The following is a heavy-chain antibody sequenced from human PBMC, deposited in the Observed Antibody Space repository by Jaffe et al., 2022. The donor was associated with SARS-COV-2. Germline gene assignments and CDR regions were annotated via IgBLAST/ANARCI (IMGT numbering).Heavy chain of an antibody. CDR2: ITPFNGNT. CDR1: EYTFTYRY. V-gene: IGHV1-45*02. CDR3: SASRDLRVDDAFHV. J-gene: IGHJ3*01. D-gene: IGHD2-15*01. Sequence: QTQLVQSGAEVKKTGSSVRVSCWASEYTFTYRYLHWVRQAPGQALEWMGWITPFNGNTNYAQKIEDRVTITRDRSMSTVYMELNSLRSDDTAIYFCSASRDLRVDDAFHVWGPGTVVTVSS.